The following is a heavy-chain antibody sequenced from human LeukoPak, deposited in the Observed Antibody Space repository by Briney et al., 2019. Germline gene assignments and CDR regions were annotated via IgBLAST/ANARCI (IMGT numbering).Heavy chain of an antibody. J-gene: IGHJ4*02. CDR1: GFTFSSDW. CDR3: ARDGQGVVVITGGYDY. V-gene: IGHV3-7*01. CDR2: INQDGSEK. Sequence: GGSLRLSCAASGFTFSSDWMSWVRQAPGKGLEWVANINQDGSEKYYVDSVKGRFTISRDNAKSSLYLQMNSLRAEDTAVYYCARDGQGVVVITGGYDYWGQGTLVTVSS. D-gene: IGHD3-22*01.